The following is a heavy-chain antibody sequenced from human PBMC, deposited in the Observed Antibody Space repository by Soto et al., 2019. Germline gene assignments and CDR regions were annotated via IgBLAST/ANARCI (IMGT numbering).Heavy chain of an antibody. CDR2: ISHTGSP. Sequence: LQLQESGPGLVKPSETLSLTCTVSGGSISNSDYFWAWMRQPPGQGLEWVGTISHTGSPRYNPSLKSRVPLSVDTSKNQFSLRLPSVTAADTAVVYCASQLETTTYFDYWGRGTLVTVSS. V-gene: IGHV4-39*01. CDR1: GGSISNSDYF. D-gene: IGHD1-1*01. J-gene: IGHJ4*02. CDR3: ASQLETTTYFDY.